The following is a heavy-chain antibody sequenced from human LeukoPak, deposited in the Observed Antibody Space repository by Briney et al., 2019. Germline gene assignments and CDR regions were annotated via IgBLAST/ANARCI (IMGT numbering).Heavy chain of an antibody. CDR2: IYSGGST. Sequence: GGSLRLSCAASGFTVSSNYMSWVRPAPGKGLEWVSVIYSGGSTYYADSVKGRFTISRDNSKNTLYLQMNSLRAEDTAVYYCARDMSGSYSPNDYWGQGTLVTVSS. D-gene: IGHD1-26*01. J-gene: IGHJ4*02. CDR1: GFTVSSNY. CDR3: ARDMSGSYSPNDY. V-gene: IGHV3-53*01.